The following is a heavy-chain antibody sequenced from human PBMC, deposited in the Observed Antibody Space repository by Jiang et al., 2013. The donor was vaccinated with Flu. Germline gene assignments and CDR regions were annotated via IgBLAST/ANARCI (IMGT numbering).Heavy chain of an antibody. CDR1: GGSISSYY. V-gene: IGHV4-59*01. Sequence: GLVKPSETLSLTCTVSGGSISSYYWSWIRQPPGKGLEWIGYIYYSGSTNYNPSLKSRVTISVDTSKNQFSLKLSSVTAADTAVYYCARVADFWSGRSKYYGMDVWGQGTTVTVSS. J-gene: IGHJ6*02. CDR3: ARVADFWSGRSKYYGMDV. D-gene: IGHD3-3*01. CDR2: IYYSGST.